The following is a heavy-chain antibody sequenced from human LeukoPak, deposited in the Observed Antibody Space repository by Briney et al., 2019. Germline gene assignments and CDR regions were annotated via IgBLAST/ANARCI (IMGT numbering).Heavy chain of an antibody. CDR3: AKDSGSDCERSYFDY. Sequence: PGGSLRLSCAASGFTFSSYAMSWVRQAPGKGLEWVSAISGSGGSTYYADSVKGRFTISRDNSKNTLYLQMNSLRAEDTAVYYCAKDSGSDCERSYFDYWGQGNLVTVSS. V-gene: IGHV3-23*01. D-gene: IGHD1-26*01. J-gene: IGHJ4*02. CDR2: ISGSGGST. CDR1: GFTFSSYA.